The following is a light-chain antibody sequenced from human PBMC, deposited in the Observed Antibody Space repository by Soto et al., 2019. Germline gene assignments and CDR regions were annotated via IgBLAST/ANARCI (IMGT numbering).Light chain of an antibody. CDR3: QQYNNWPPWT. V-gene: IGKV3-15*01. Sequence: EIVMTQSPATLSVSPGERATLSCRASQSVSSNLAWYQQKPGQAPRLLIYGASTRATGIPARFSGSGSGTEFTLTISSLQSEDFAGYYCQQYNNWPPWTFGHGTNVEIK. CDR2: GAS. CDR1: QSVSSN. J-gene: IGKJ1*01.